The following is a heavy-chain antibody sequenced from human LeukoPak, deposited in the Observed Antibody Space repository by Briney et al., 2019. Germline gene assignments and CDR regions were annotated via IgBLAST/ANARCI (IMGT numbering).Heavy chain of an antibody. V-gene: IGHV3-23*01. CDR2: ISGSGGNT. Sequence: SGGSLRLSCAASGVTLSTYSMNWVRQAPGKGLEWVSAISGSGGNTNYADSVRGRFTISRDNSKNTLYLQMNSLRAEDTAIYYCAKVSWANYFDYWGQGTLVTVSS. D-gene: IGHD6-13*01. CDR1: GVTLSTYS. CDR3: AKVSWANYFDY. J-gene: IGHJ4*02.